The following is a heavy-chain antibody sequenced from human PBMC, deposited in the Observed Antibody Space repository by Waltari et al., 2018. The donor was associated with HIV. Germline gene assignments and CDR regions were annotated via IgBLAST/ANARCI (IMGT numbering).Heavy chain of an antibody. Sequence: EVRRVGLAGGLTTVGGSLRHCCAASGFTFSNPLMTWVRQAPGKGLEWVAKIKEDGSQIHYVDSVKGRFTISRDKAKNSLYLQMNSLRAEDTAVYYCARRQQLTDWGQGTLVTLSS. D-gene: IGHD6-13*01. J-gene: IGHJ4*02. CDR1: GFTFSNPL. CDR2: IKEDGSQI. V-gene: IGHV3-7*01. CDR3: ARRQQLTD.